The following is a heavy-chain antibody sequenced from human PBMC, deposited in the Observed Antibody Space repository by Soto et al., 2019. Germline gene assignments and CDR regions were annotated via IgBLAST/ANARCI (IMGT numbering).Heavy chain of an antibody. D-gene: IGHD3-10*01. CDR3: AKDHTVQGAFAH. CDR1: GFKFSDFG. CDR2: VSHDGSNT. V-gene: IGHV3-30*18. J-gene: IGHJ4*02. Sequence: QIRLEESGGGAVQIGRSLTLSCEASGFKFSDFGMYWVRQAPDRGMEWVAVVSHDGSNTYYSDSVRGRFIISRDNAKNTVSLQMDSLRPGDTAIYFCAKDHTVQGAFAHWGRGTLVIVSS.